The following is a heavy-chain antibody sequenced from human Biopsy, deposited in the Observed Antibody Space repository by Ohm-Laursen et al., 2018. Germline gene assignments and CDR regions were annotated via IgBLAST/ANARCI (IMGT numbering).Heavy chain of an antibody. V-gene: IGHV4-34*01. CDR3: ARRGSGGRSFDY. J-gene: IGHJ4*02. CDR1: GGPFSGYF. CDR2: IDHTGGT. D-gene: IGHD2-15*01. Sequence: ETLSLTCAVYGGPFSGYFWTWIRQAPGKGLEWIGEIDHTGGTNYNPSLKSRVTISADTSKNQFSLKLGSVTVADTAVFYCARRGSGGRSFDYWGQGSLVTVSS.